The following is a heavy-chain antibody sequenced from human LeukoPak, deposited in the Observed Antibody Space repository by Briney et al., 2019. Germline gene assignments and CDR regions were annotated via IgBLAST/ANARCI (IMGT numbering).Heavy chain of an antibody. D-gene: IGHD3-10*01. Sequence: PGGSLRLSCTASGFTASYNYLSWVRQAPGKGLEWVSAIYNDGSTHYADSVKGRFTISRDISKNTVYLQMNSLGAEDTAVYYCARNDGTMVRGVPTAYWGQGTLVTVSS. J-gene: IGHJ4*02. CDR3: ARNDGTMVRGVPTAY. CDR2: IYNDGST. CDR1: GFTASYNY. V-gene: IGHV3-53*01.